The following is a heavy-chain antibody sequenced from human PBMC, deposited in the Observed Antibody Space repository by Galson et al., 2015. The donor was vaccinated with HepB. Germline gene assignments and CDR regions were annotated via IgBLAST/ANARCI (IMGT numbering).Heavy chain of an antibody. CDR2: IYYSGST. J-gene: IGHJ5*02. V-gene: IGHV4-31*03. CDR1: GGSISSGGYY. Sequence: TLSLTCTVSGGSISSGGYYWSWIRQHPGKGLEWIGYIYYSGSTYYNPSLKSRVTISVDTSKNQFSLKLSSVTAADTAVYYCARGGGRLRLGELSLYNWFDPWGQGTLVTVSS. CDR3: ARGGGRLRLGELSLYNWFDP. D-gene: IGHD3-16*02.